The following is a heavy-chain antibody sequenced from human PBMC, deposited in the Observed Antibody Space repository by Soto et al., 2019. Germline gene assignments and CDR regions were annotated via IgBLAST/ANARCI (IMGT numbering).Heavy chain of an antibody. CDR3: APPQGGAAAGTVDY. D-gene: IGHD6-13*01. J-gene: IGHJ4*02. V-gene: IGHV2-5*02. Sequence: QITLKESGPTLVKPTQTLTLTCTFSGFSLSTSGVGVGWIRQPPGKALEWLALIYWDDDKRYSPSLKSRLTITKDTSKNQVVLTMTNMDPVDTATYYCAPPQGGAAAGTVDYWGQGTLVTVSS. CDR1: GFSLSTSGVG. CDR2: IYWDDDK.